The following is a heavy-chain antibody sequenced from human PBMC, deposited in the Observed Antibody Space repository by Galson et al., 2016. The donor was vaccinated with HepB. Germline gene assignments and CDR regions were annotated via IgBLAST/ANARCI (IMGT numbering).Heavy chain of an antibody. CDR2: ISGSGGST. Sequence: SLRLSCAASGFTFSSYAMSWVRQAPGKGLEWVSTISGSGGSTYYADSVKGRFTISRDNSKNTRYLQMNSLRAEDTAVYYCAKITMVQGGFYYYGMDVWGQGTTVTVSS. CDR1: GFTFSSYA. J-gene: IGHJ6*02. V-gene: IGHV3-23*01. CDR3: AKITMVQGGFYYYGMDV. D-gene: IGHD3-10*01.